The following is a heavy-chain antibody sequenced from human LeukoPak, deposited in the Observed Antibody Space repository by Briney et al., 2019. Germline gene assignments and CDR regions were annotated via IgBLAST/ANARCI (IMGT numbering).Heavy chain of an antibody. J-gene: IGHJ4*02. CDR3: ANQAYSQFDY. D-gene: IGHD4-11*01. V-gene: IGHV3-30*04. CDR1: GFTLMNYT. CDR2: IPYDGRNK. Sequence: GRSPRLSFAASGFTLMNYTMHWVRQAPGKGLEWVAVIPYDGRNKYYADSVKGRFTISRDNAKRSLYLQMNSLSPEDTAVYYCANQAYSQFDYWGQGTLVSVSS.